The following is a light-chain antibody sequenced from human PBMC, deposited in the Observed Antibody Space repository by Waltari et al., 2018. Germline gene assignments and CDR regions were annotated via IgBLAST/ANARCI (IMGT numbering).Light chain of an antibody. J-gene: IGKJ3*01. CDR1: PSVLYNSNNKNY. Sequence: DIVMTQSPDSLAVSLGERATINCKSSPSVLYNSNNKNYLAWYQQKPGQPPKLLIYWASTRESGVPDRFGGSGSGTDFTLTVSSLQAEDVAVYYCQQYYTTPFTFGPGTKVDI. CDR3: QQYYTTPFT. CDR2: WAS. V-gene: IGKV4-1*01.